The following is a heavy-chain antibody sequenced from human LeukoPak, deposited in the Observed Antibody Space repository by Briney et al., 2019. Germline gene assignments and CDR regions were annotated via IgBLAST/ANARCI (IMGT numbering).Heavy chain of an antibody. V-gene: IGHV3-23*01. Sequence: GGSLRLSCAASGFTFSIYAMSWVRQAPGKGLEWVSSISGSGGGGSTYYADSVKGRLTISRDTSKNTLYLQMNSLRAEDTAVYYCAKEEWLGKMNYFDYWGQGTLVTVSS. J-gene: IGHJ4*02. CDR2: ISGSGGGGST. CDR3: AKEEWLGKMNYFDY. D-gene: IGHD6-19*01. CDR1: GFTFSIYA.